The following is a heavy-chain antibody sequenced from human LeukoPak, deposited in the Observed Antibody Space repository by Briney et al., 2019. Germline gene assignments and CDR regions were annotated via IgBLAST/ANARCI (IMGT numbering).Heavy chain of an antibody. CDR3: ARSAWFGELTHYYYYYMDV. D-gene: IGHD3-10*01. CDR1: GGSISSYY. Sequence: PSETLSLTCTVSGGSISSYYWSWIRQPPGKGLEWIGYIYYGGSTNYNPSLKSRVTISVDTSKNQFSLKLSSVTAADTAVYYCARSAWFGELTHYYYYYMDVWGKGTTVTVSS. V-gene: IGHV4-59*01. CDR2: IYYGGST. J-gene: IGHJ6*03.